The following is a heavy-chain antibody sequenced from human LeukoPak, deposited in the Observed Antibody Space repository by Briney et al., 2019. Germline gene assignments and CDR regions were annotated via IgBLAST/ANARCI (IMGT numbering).Heavy chain of an antibody. J-gene: IGHJ4*02. CDR2: INHSGIT. D-gene: IGHD3-16*02. CDR3: ARSRHNDYVWGSYRYTLYFDY. V-gene: IGHV4-34*01. Sequence: PSETQSLTCAVYGGSFSGYYWSWIRQAPGNGLEWIGEINHSGITNYNPSLKSRVTISVDTSKNQFSLKLSSVTAADTAVYYCARSRHNDYVWGSYRYTLYFDYWGQGTLVTVSS. CDR1: GGSFSGYY.